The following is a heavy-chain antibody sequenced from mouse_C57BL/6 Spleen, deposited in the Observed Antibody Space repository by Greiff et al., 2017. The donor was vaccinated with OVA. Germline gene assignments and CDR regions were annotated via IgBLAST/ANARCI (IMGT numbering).Heavy chain of an antibody. J-gene: IGHJ3*01. D-gene: IGHD4-1*01. CDR2: IRSKSNNYAT. CDR1: GFSFNTYA. V-gene: IGHV10-1*01. Sequence: EVKLMESGGGLVQPKGSLKLSCAASGFSFNTYAMNWVRQAPGKGLEWVARIRSKSNNYATYYADSVKDRFTISRDDSESMLYLQMNNLKTEDTAMYYCVRHWDAYWGQGTLVTVSA. CDR3: VRHWDAY.